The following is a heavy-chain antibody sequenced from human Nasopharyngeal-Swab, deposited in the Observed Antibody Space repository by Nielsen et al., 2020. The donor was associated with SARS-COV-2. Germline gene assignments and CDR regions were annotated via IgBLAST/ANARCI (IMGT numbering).Heavy chain of an antibody. CDR3: RVVPAAMWYYYYGMDV. D-gene: IGHD2-2*01. V-gene: IGHV1-24*01. Sequence: ALVKVSCKVSGYTLTELSMHWVRQAPGKGLEWMGGFDPEDGETIYAQKFQGRVTMTEDTSTDTAYMELSSLRSEDTAVYYCRVVPAAMWYYYYGMDVWGQGTTVTVSS. CDR2: FDPEDGET. J-gene: IGHJ6*02. CDR1: GYTLTELS.